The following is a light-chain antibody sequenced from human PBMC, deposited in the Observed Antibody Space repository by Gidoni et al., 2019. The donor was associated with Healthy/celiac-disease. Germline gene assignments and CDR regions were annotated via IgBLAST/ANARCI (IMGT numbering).Light chain of an antibody. Sequence: HVLTHPPSVSVPPGQTARITCGGNNIGIKSGSWYQEKPGQAPVLVVYDDSDRPSGIPERFSGSNSGNTATLTISRVEAGDEADYYCQVWDSSSDPVVFGGGTKLTVL. J-gene: IGLJ2*01. CDR1: NIGIKS. CDR3: QVWDSSSDPVV. V-gene: IGLV3-21*02. CDR2: DDS.